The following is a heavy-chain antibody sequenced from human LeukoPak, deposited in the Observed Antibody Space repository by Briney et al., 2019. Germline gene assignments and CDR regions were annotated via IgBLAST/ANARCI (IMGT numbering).Heavy chain of an antibody. CDR2: INWNGGST. V-gene: IGHV3-20*04. J-gene: IGHJ5*02. D-gene: IGHD2-2*01. Sequence: TGGSLTLSCAASGFTFDDYGMSWDRQAPGKGREWVSGINWNGGSTGYTDSVKGRFTISRDNAKNSLYLKMNSLRAEDTALYYCARVVGRNWFDPGGRGTLVTVS. CDR1: GFTFDDYG. CDR3: ARVVGRNWFDP.